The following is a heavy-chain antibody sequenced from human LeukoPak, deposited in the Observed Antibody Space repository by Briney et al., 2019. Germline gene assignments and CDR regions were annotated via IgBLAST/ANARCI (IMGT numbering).Heavy chain of an antibody. CDR1: GFTFSSYA. CDR3: ARGYCSSTSCPMWFDP. CDR2: ISYDGSNK. J-gene: IGHJ5*02. V-gene: IGHV3-30-3*01. Sequence: PGRSLRLSCAASGFTFSSYAMHWVRQAPGKGLEWVAVISYDGSNKYYADSVKGRFTISRDNSKNTLYLQMNSLRAEDTAVYYCARGYCSSTSCPMWFDPWGQGTLVTVSS. D-gene: IGHD2-2*01.